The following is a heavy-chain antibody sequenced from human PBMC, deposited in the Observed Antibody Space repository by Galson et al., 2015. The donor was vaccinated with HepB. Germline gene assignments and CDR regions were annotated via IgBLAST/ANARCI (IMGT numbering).Heavy chain of an antibody. CDR2: IWYDGSNK. Sequence: PLRLSCAASGFTFSSYGMHWVRQAPGKGLEWVAIIWYDGSNKYYAASVQGRFTISRDSSKNTLYLQTNSLRAEDTAVYHCARGAWYYYDSSGYSNFDYWGQGTLVNVSS. CDR3: ARGAWYYYDSSGYSNFDY. V-gene: IGHV3-33*08. D-gene: IGHD3-22*01. J-gene: IGHJ4*02. CDR1: GFTFSSYG.